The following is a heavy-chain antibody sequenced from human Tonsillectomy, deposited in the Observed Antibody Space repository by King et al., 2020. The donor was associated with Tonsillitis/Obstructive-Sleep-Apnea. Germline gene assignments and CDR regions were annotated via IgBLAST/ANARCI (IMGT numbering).Heavy chain of an antibody. J-gene: IGHJ4*02. CDR3: ARLGVPGRFDY. CDR2: IYYSGST. D-gene: IGHD1-26*01. V-gene: IGHV4-39*01. CDR1: GGSISSSSDY. Sequence: QLQESGPGLGKPSETLSLTCTVSGGSISSSSDYWGWIRQPPGKGLEWIGNIYYSGSTYYNPSLKSRVTISVDTSKNQFSLKVSSVTAADTAVYYCARLGVPGRFDYWGQGTLVTVSS.